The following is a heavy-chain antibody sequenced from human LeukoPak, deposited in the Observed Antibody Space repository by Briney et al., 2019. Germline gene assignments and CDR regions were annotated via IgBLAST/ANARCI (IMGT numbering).Heavy chain of an antibody. J-gene: IGHJ4*02. Sequence: GSLRLSCAASGLTFSSYGMHWVRQAPGKGLEWVAVISYDGSNKYYADSVKGRFTISRDNSKNTLYLQMNSLRAEDTAVYYCAKDWDKNYDFWSGSDYWGQGTLVTVSS. V-gene: IGHV3-30*18. D-gene: IGHD3-3*01. CDR3: AKDWDKNYDFWSGSDY. CDR2: ISYDGSNK. CDR1: GLTFSSYG.